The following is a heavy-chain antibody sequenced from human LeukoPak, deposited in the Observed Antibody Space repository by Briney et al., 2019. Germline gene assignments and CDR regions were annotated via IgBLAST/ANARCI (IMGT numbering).Heavy chain of an antibody. J-gene: IGHJ4*02. D-gene: IGHD6-13*01. CDR3: AKNGVSGASSWSDY. CDR1: GFIVSSNY. V-gene: IGHV3-53*01. CDR2: IYSGGRT. Sequence: GGSLRLSCAASGFIVSSNYMSWVRQAPGKGLEWVSVIYSGGRTYYADSVRGRFTISRDNSKNTLYLQMNSLRAEDTAIYYCAKNGVSGASSWSDYWGQGTLVTVSP.